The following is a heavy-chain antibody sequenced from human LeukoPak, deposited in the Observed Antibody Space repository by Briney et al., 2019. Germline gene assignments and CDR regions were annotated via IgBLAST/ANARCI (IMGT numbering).Heavy chain of an antibody. Sequence: GGSLRLSCEAPGFPFRNYGMQWVRQAPGKGLEWLAVVSHDGGNKIYAESVKGRFTTSRDNSKNTLDLEMFSLRTEDTAVYYCTREFTSFNSGWYFQYWGQGAQVIVSS. CDR2: VSHDGGNK. D-gene: IGHD6-25*01. V-gene: IGHV3-30*03. J-gene: IGHJ1*01. CDR3: TREFTSFNSGWYFQY. CDR1: GFPFRNYG.